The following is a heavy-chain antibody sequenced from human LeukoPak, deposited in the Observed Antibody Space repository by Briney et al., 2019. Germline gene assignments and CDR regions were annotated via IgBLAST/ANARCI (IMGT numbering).Heavy chain of an antibody. D-gene: IGHD6-19*01. CDR1: GFTFSSYW. CDR3: ASIAVAGTDDAFDI. Sequence: PGGSLRLSCAASGFTFSSYWMHWVRQAPGKGLVWVSRINSDGSSTSYADSVKGRFTISRDNAKNSLYLQMNSLRAEDTAVYYCASIAVAGTDDAFDIWGQGTMVTVSS. CDR2: INSDGSST. V-gene: IGHV3-74*01. J-gene: IGHJ3*02.